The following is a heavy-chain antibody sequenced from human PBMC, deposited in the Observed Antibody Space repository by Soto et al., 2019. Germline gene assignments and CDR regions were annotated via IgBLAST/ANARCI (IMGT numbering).Heavy chain of an antibody. CDR2: IDPSDSYT. V-gene: IGHV5-10-1*01. CDR1: GYSFTSYW. Sequence: PGESLKISCKGSGYSFTSYWISWVRQMPGKGLEWMGRIDPSDSYTNYSPSFQGHVTISADKSISTAYLQWSSLKASDTAMYYYARHKYYYDSSGYWDDAFDIWGQGKMVTVS. J-gene: IGHJ3*02. D-gene: IGHD3-22*01. CDR3: ARHKYYYDSSGYWDDAFDI.